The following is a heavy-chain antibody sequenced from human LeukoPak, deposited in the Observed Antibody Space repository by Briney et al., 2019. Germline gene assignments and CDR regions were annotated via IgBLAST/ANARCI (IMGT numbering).Heavy chain of an antibody. CDR3: AREVAGTRAVDY. CDR2: IYYSGST. V-gene: IGHV4-59*01. Sequence: PSETLSLTCTVSGGSISSYYWSWIRQPPGKGLEWIGYIYYSGSTNYNPSLKSRVTISVDTSKNQFSLKLSSVTAADTAVYYCAREVAGTRAVDYWGQGTLVTVSS. D-gene: IGHD6-19*01. CDR1: GGSISSYY. J-gene: IGHJ4*02.